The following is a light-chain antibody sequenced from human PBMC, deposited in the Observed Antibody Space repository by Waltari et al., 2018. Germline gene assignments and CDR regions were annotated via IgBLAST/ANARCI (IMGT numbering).Light chain of an antibody. V-gene: IGKV1-8*01. CDR1: QGISSY. J-gene: IGKJ3*01. CDR3: QQYYSYPRGFT. Sequence: AIRMTQSPSPLSASTGDRVTITCRASQGISSYLAWYQQKPGKAPKLLIYAASTLQSGVPSRFSGSGSGTDFTLTISCLQSEDFATYYCQQYYSYPRGFTFGPGTKVDIK. CDR2: AAS.